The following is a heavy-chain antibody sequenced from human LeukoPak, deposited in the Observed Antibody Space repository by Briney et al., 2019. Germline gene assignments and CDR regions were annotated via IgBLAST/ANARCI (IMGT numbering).Heavy chain of an antibody. CDR1: DGSISSYH. D-gene: IGHD2-21*01. CDR2: IHYSGST. Sequence: PSETLSLTCTVSDGSISSYHWIWIRQPPGKGLEWIGYIHYSGSTNYNPSLKSRVTTSVDTSKKQFSLQLRSVTAADTAVYYCARSVSWGLLVRDDAFDIWGQGTMVTVSS. J-gene: IGHJ3*02. V-gene: IGHV4-59*08. CDR3: ARSVSWGLLVRDDAFDI.